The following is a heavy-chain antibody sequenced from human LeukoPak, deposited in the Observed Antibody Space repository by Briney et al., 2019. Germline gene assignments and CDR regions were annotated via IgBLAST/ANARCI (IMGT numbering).Heavy chain of an antibody. Sequence: SETLSLTCSVSGGSVTSGIYHWGWIRQAPGKGLEWIGSVYFDGGTHYNPSLQSRVTVSVDTSKNQFSLRLSSVTAADTALYYCARDHYYDGRGRFDPWGQGTLVTVSS. CDR3: ARDHYYDGRGRFDP. CDR1: GGSVTSGIYH. CDR2: VYFDGGT. V-gene: IGHV4-39*07. D-gene: IGHD3-16*01. J-gene: IGHJ5*02.